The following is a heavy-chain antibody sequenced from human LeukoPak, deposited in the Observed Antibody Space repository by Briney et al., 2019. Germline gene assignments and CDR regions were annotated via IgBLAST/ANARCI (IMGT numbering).Heavy chain of an antibody. CDR3: ARDPPDPSIVVVVAASHYYYGMDV. D-gene: IGHD2-15*01. J-gene: IGHJ6*02. V-gene: IGHV4-39*07. CDR2: IYYSGST. CDR1: GGSISSSSYY. Sequence: SETLSLTCTVSGGSISSSSYYWGWIRQPPGRGLEWIGSIYYSGSTYYNPSLKSRVTISVDTSKNQFSLKLSSVTAADTAVYYCARDPPDPSIVVVVAASHYYYGMDVWGQGTTVTVSS.